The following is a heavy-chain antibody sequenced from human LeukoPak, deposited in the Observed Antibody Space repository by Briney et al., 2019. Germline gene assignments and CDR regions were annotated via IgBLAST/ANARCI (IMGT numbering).Heavy chain of an antibody. CDR2: IKQDGSEK. J-gene: IGHJ4*02. V-gene: IGHV3-7*03. Sequence: GGSLRLSCAASGFTFSSYWMSWVRQAPGKGLEWVANIKQDGSEKYYVDSVKGRFTISRDNAKNSLYLQMNSLRAEDTAVYYCAREYCSGGSCYSNIDYWGQGTLVTVSS. D-gene: IGHD2-15*01. CDR3: AREYCSGGSCYSNIDY. CDR1: GFTFSSYW.